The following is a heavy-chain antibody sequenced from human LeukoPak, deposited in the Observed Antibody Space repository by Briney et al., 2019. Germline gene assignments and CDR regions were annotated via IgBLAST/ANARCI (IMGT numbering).Heavy chain of an antibody. CDR1: GFTFSSYW. CDR3: AKVEVAGNRIRDY. V-gene: IGHV3-74*01. Sequence: GGSLRLSCAASGFTFSSYWMHWVRQAPGKGLVWVSRINSDGSSTSYADSVKGRFTISRDNAKNTLYLQMSGLRAEDTAVYYCAKVEVAGNRIRDYWGQGTLVTVSS. D-gene: IGHD6-19*01. CDR2: INSDGSST. J-gene: IGHJ4*02.